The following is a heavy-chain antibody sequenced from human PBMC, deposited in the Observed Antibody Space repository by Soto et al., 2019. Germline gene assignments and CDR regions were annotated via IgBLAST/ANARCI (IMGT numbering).Heavy chain of an antibody. V-gene: IGHV4-39*01. CDR3: ARHRDNWNYRGAFDI. Sequence: PSETLSLTCTVSGGSISSSSYYWGWIRQPPGKGLEWIGSIYYSGSTYYNPSLKSRVTISVDTSKNQFSLKLSSVTAADTAVFYCARHRDNWNYRGAFDIWGQGTMVTVSS. J-gene: IGHJ3*02. CDR2: IYYSGST. D-gene: IGHD1-7*01. CDR1: GGSISSSSYY.